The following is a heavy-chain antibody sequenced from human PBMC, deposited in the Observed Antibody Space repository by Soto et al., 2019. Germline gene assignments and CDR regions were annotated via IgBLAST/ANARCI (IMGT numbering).Heavy chain of an antibody. CDR3: ARRRGWSGNGMFMFDY. D-gene: IGHD6-19*01. CDR2: IYPGDSDT. J-gene: IGHJ4*02. Sequence: PGESLKISCKGSGYSFTSYWIGWVRQMPGKGLEWMGIIYPGDSDTRYSPSFQGQVTISADKSISTAYLQWSSLKASDTAMYYCARRRGWSGNGMFMFDYWRQGTLVT. V-gene: IGHV5-51*01. CDR1: GYSFTSYW.